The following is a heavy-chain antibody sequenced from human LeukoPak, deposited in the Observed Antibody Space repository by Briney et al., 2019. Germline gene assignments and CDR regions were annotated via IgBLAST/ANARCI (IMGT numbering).Heavy chain of an antibody. CDR2: ISAYNGNT. CDR3: ARDRGHYDSSGYYYYFDY. Sequence: VASVKVSCKASGYTFTSYGISWVRQAPGQGLEWMGWISAYNGNTNYAQKLQGRVTMTTDTSTSTAYMELRSLRSDDTAVYYCARDRGHYDSSGYYYYFDYWGQGTLVTVSS. J-gene: IGHJ4*02. D-gene: IGHD3-22*01. CDR1: GYTFTSYG. V-gene: IGHV1-18*01.